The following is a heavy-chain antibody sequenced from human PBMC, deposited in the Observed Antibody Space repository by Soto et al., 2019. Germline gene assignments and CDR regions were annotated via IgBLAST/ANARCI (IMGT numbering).Heavy chain of an antibody. CDR1: GYTITSYY. V-gene: IGHV1-46*01. CDR3: ARDRSDDKVWGSYSLGHGAFDI. CDR2: INPSGGST. D-gene: IGHD3-16*01. Sequence: ASVKVSCKASGYTITSYYMHWVRQGPGQGLEWMGIINPSGGSTGYAQKFQGRATMSRDTSTSTVYMELSSLRTEDTAVYYCARDRSDDKVWGSYSLGHGAFDIWGQGTMVTVSS. J-gene: IGHJ3*02.